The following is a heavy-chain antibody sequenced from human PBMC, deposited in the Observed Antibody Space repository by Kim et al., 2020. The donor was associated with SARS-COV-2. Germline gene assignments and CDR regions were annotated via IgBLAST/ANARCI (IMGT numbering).Heavy chain of an antibody. CDR3: ARRSAGAYFDY. CDR1: GGSISSAGDY. Sequence: SETLSLTCTVSGGSISSAGDYWTWIRQLPGRDLQWIGYIYSTGHTYYNSSLQSRAIISIDTSSNQFSLELTSVTAADTAVYYCARRSAGAYFDYWGQGALVTVSS. CDR2: IYSTGHT. V-gene: IGHV4-31*03. D-gene: IGHD2-21*01. J-gene: IGHJ4*02.